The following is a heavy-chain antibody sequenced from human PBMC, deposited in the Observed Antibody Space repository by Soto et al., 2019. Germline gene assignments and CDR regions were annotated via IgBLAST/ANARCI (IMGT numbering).Heavy chain of an antibody. D-gene: IGHD1-26*01. CDR1: GYIFSNFG. CDR3: ARASGGGVGTTSY. Sequence: GPGVKKPGASAKVSCKTSGYIFSNFGISWMRQVPGQVLEWMGWISGYNGNTNYAQKFQDRVTLTTDTSTNTAYMELRSLRSDDTAVYYCARASGGGVGTTSYWGQGTLVTVSS. CDR2: ISGYNGNT. J-gene: IGHJ4*02. V-gene: IGHV1-18*01.